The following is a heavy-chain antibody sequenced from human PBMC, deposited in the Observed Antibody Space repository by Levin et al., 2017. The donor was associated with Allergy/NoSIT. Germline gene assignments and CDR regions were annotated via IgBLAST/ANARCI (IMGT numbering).Heavy chain of an antibody. CDR3: AKGAGIAAAGPHLNWFDP. Sequence: GESLKISCAASGFTLTTYTMTWFRQAPGKGLEWVSTISGGGSSTYYAESVKGRFTISRESPKNTLYLQMNSLRVEDTAVYFCAKGAGIAAAGPHLNWFDPWGQGTLVIVSS. D-gene: IGHD6-13*01. CDR2: ISGGGSST. V-gene: IGHV3-23*01. J-gene: IGHJ5*02. CDR1: GFTLTTYT.